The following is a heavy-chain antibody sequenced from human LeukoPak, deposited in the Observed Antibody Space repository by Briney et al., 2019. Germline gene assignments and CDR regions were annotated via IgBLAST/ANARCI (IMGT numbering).Heavy chain of an antibody. V-gene: IGHV4-39*07. CDR3: ARDLAGMDV. CDR1: GVSFSSSSYY. Sequence: SESLSLTCTVSGVSFSSSSYYWGWIRQPPGKGLEWIGSIYYGGSPYYNPSLKSQVTISVDTSKNQFSLKLSSVTAADTAVYYCARDLAGMDVWGQGTTVTVSS. CDR2: IYYGGSP. J-gene: IGHJ6*02.